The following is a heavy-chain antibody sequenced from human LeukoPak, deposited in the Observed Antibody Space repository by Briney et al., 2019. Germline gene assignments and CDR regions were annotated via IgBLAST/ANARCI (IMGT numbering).Heavy chain of an antibody. V-gene: IGHV3-30-3*01. D-gene: IGHD3-3*01. Sequence: GGSLRLSCAASGFFFSDSAMAWVRQAPGKGLEWVAVISYDGSNKYYADSVKGRFTISRDNSKNTLYLQMNSLRAEDTAVYYCARGEDDFWSGFAQAIDYWGQGTLVTVSS. CDR3: ARGEDDFWSGFAQAIDY. CDR1: GFFFSDSA. J-gene: IGHJ4*02. CDR2: ISYDGSNK.